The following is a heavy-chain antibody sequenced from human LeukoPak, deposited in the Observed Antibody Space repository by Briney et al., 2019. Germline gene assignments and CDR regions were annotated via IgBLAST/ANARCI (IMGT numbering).Heavy chain of an antibody. J-gene: IGHJ5*02. CDR3: ARVGDYGDYVNWFDP. D-gene: IGHD4-17*01. V-gene: IGHV4-38-2*02. CDR2: GYHIGST. Sequence: PSETLSLTCTVSGYSISSGYYWGWIRQPPGKGLEWIGSGYHIGSTYFNPSLRSRVIILIDIFKNQFSLKMSSVTAADTAIYYCARVGDYGDYVNWFDPWGPGTLVTVSS. CDR1: GYSISSGYY.